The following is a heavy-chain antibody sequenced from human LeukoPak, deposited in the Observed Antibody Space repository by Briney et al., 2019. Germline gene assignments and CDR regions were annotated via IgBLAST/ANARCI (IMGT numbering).Heavy chain of an antibody. V-gene: IGHV3-9*01. CDR1: GFTIDDYA. CDR3: AKDAVVRGVRPYYFDY. J-gene: IGHJ4*02. D-gene: IGHD3-10*01. Sequence: PGRSLRLSCAASGFTIDDYAMHWVRQAPGKGLEWVSGISWDSGSIGYADSVKGRFTISRDNAKNSLYLQMNSLRAEDTALYFCAKDAVVRGVRPYYFDYWGLGTLVTVSS. CDR2: ISWDSGSI.